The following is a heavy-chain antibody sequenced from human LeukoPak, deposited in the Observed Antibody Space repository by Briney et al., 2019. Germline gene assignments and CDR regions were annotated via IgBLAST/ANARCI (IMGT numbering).Heavy chain of an antibody. J-gene: IGHJ4*02. CDR2: IRNDGNTQ. CDR1: GFTFNNYG. D-gene: IGHD2-15*01. CDR3: AKGKVSSGGSCYFDY. Sequence: GGSLRLSCAPSGFTFNNYGMHWVRQAPGNGLEWVAFIRNDGNTQYYADSVKGRFTISRDNSKNTLYLHMNSLTAEDTAVYYCAKGKVSSGGSCYFDYWGQGTLVTVSS. V-gene: IGHV3-30*02.